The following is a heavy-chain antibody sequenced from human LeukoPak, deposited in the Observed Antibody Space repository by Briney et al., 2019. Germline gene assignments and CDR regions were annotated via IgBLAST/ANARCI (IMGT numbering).Heavy chain of an antibody. D-gene: IGHD3-10*01. CDR1: GFTFSSNG. CDR2: ISSTGATI. Sequence: PGGSLRLSCAASGFTFSSNGMNWVRHAPGKGLDFIAYISSTGATIYYADSSEGRFTISRDNARNSLYLQMNSLRDEDTAVYFCARANSLMVRGVISYFDSWGQGTLVTVSS. V-gene: IGHV3-48*02. J-gene: IGHJ4*02. CDR3: ARANSLMVRGVISYFDS.